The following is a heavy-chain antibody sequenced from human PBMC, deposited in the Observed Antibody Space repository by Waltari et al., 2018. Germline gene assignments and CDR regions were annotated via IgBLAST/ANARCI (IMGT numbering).Heavy chain of an antibody. D-gene: IGHD2-2*02. CDR1: GGTFSSYA. V-gene: IGHV1-69*01. J-gene: IGHJ5*02. Sequence: QVQLVQSGAEVKKPGSSVKVSCKASGGTFSSYAISWVRQAPGQGLEWMGGVIPSFGTANYAQKFQGRVTITADESTRTAYMELSSLRSEDTAVYYCAREVVPAAISCGWFDPWGQGTLVTVSS. CDR3: AREVVPAAISCGWFDP. CDR2: VIPSFGTA.